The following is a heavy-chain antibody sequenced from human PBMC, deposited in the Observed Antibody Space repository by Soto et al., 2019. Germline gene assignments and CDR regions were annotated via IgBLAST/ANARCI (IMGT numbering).Heavy chain of an antibody. CDR2: INSDGSST. CDR3: ARVDGDYTMDV. V-gene: IGHV3-74*01. D-gene: IGHD4-17*01. J-gene: IGHJ6*02. Sequence: EVQLVESGGGLVQPGGSLRLSCAASGFTFSTYWLHWVRQTPGKGLVCVSRINSDGSSTNYADSVKGRFTIFRDNAKNTVYLQMNRLRAEETAVYYCARVDGDYTMDVWGHGTTVTVSS. CDR1: GFTFSTYW.